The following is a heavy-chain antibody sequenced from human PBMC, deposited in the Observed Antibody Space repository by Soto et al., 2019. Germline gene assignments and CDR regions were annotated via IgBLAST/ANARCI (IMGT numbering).Heavy chain of an antibody. CDR3: AREKVTSGYPD. J-gene: IGHJ4*02. CDR2: MNPNSGNT. D-gene: IGHD3-22*01. V-gene: IGHV1-8*01. Sequence: QVQLVQSGAEVKKPGASVKVSCKASGYTFTSYDINWVRQATGQGLEWMGWMNPNSGNTAYAHKFQGRITMTRNTSISTAYMKPSSLRSADTAVYYCAREKVTSGYPDWGQGTLVTVSS. CDR1: GYTFTSYD.